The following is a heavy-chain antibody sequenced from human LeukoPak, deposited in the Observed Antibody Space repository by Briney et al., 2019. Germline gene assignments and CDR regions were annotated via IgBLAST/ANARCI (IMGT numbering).Heavy chain of an antibody. CDR2: IDPSDSYT. CDR1: GYRFTSYW. D-gene: IGHD2-2*01. J-gene: IGHJ5*02. CDR3: ARRPKGNYCSSTSCYYGWFDP. V-gene: IGHV5-10-1*01. Sequence: GESLRISCQGSGYRFTSYWISWVRQMPGKGLEWRGRIDPSDSYTNYSPSFQGHVTISADKSISTAYLQWSSLKASDTAMYYCARRPKGNYCSSTSCYYGWFDPWGQGTLVTVSS.